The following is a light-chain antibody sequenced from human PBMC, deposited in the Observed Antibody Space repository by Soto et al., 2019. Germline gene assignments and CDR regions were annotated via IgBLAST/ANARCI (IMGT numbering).Light chain of an antibody. J-gene: IGKJ1*01. CDR2: AAS. V-gene: IGKV1-39*01. Sequence: DIRMTKSPSSLSASLEDRVTITCRASQSISNHLNWYQQKPGKAPKRLIFAASSLQSGVPSRFSGSRSGPDFTLTISSLQPEDFATYYCQQSYSRPPTFGQGTKVAIK. CDR3: QQSYSRPPT. CDR1: QSISNH.